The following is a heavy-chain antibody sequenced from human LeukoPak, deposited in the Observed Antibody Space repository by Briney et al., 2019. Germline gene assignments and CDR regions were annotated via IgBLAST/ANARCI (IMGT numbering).Heavy chain of an antibody. CDR1: GYTFTSYG. J-gene: IGHJ4*01. CDR3: ARDPRPRGFGEDFHFDF. V-gene: IGHV1-18*01. CDR2: INAYKCNT. Sequence: ASVKVSCKASGYTFTSYGISWVRQAPGQGLEWMGWINAYKCNTNYAQKLQGRVTMTTDTSTSTAYMELRSLRSDDTAVYYCARDPRPRGFGEDFHFDFWGQGTMVTVSS. D-gene: IGHD3-10*01.